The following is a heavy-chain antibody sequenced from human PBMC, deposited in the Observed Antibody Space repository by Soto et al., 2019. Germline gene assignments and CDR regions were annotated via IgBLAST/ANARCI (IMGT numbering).Heavy chain of an antibody. V-gene: IGHV3-48*02. CDR2: ISSSSSTI. J-gene: IGHJ6*02. Sequence: GGSLRLSCAASGFTFSSYSMNWVRQAPGKGLEWVSYISSSSSTIYYADSVRGRLTISRDNAKNSLYLQMNSPRDEDTAVYYCARAPSVYHLIVWDYGMDVWGQGTTVTVSS. CDR3: ARAPSVYHLIVWDYGMDV. D-gene: IGHD2-2*01. CDR1: GFTFSSYS.